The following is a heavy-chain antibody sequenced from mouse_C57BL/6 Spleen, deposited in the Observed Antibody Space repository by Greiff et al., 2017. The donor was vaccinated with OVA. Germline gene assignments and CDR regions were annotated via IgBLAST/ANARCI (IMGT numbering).Heavy chain of an antibody. CDR2: FHPYNDDT. J-gene: IGHJ1*03. D-gene: IGHD2-5*01. Sequence: QVQLQQSGAEPVKPGASVKMSCKASGYTFTTYPIEWMKQNHGKSLEWIGNFHPYNDDTKYNEKFKGKATLTVEKSSSTVYLELSRLTSDDSAVYYCARSYYSNYGWYFDVWGTGTTVTVSS. CDR3: ARSYYSNYGWYFDV. CDR1: GYTFTTYP. V-gene: IGHV1-47*01.